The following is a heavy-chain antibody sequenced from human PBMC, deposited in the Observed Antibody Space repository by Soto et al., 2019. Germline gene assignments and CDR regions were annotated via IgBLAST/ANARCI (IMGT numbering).Heavy chain of an antibody. CDR2: IWYDGSNK. CDR1: GFTFSSYG. CDR3: ARGEGTIADYGDYSTGVRPFDY. D-gene: IGHD4-17*01. Sequence: QVQLVESGGGVVQPGRSLRLSCAASGFTFSSYGMHWVRQAPGKGLEWVAVIWYDGSNKYYADSVKGRFTISRDNSKNTLYLQMNSLRAEDTAVYYCARGEGTIADYGDYSTGVRPFDYWGQGTLVTVSS. J-gene: IGHJ4*02. V-gene: IGHV3-33*01.